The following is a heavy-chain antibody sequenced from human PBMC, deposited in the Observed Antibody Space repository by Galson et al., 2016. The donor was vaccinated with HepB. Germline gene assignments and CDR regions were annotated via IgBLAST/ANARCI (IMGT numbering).Heavy chain of an antibody. CDR1: FA. D-gene: IGHD5-24*01. V-gene: IGHV3-23*01. Sequence: FAMSWVRQAPGKGLHWVSTISSTGDSTYYADSVKGRFTISRDNSKNTLYLQMNSLRAEDTAVYYCAKGGKWLQYIFDYWGQGTLVTVSS. J-gene: IGHJ4*02. CDR2: ISSTGDST. CDR3: AKGGKWLQYIFDY.